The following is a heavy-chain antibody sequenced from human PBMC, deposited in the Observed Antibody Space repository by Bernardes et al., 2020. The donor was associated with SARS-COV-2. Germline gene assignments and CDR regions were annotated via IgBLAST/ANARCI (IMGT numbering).Heavy chain of an antibody. V-gene: IGHV3-20*04. CDR3: ARGGENSLEY. Sequence: GGSLRLSCAASGFIFNDYGMSWVRQAPGKGLEWVSGINRNGGSTGHADSVKGRFTISRDNAKNSLYLQLNSLRAEDTAVYFCARGGENSLEYWGQGTLVTVSS. J-gene: IGHJ4*02. CDR2: INRNGGST. D-gene: IGHD3-10*01. CDR1: GFIFNDYG.